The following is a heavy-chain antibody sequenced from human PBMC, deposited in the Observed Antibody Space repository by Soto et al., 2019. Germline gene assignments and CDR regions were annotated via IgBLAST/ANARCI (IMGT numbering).Heavy chain of an antibody. D-gene: IGHD2-8*02. CDR2: INADNGDS. V-gene: IGHV1-3*01. CDR3: ARDTGSGLRVEPGIFEY. J-gene: IGHJ4*01. Sequence: QVQLVQSGAEVKKPGASVKVSCNPSGYAFTSYTMHWVRQAPGQGLEWIGWINADNGDSKYSPKFQGRVTITRDTSASIVYVGLSSLRSEYTAVYYCARDTGSGLRVEPGIFEYWGHGTLVTVSS. CDR1: GYAFTSYT.